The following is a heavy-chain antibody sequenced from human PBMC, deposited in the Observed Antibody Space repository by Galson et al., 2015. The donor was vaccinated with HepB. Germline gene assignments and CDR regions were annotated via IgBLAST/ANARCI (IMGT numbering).Heavy chain of an antibody. J-gene: IGHJ4*02. CDR2: MNQDGSEK. D-gene: IGHD1-14*01. CDR3: ARGTKIAPGVDY. Sequence: SLRLSCAASGFTFNDYWMIWVRQAPGKGLEWVAYMNQDGSEKYYVDSVKGRFTISRDNAKNSLFLQMESLRAEDTAVFYCARGTKIAPGVDYWGRGTLVTVSS. V-gene: IGHV3-7*03. CDR1: GFTFNDYW.